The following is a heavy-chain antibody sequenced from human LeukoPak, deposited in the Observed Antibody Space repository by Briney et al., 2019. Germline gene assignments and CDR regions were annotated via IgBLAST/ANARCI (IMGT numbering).Heavy chain of an antibody. J-gene: IGHJ2*01. CDR1: GYTFTSYG. Sequence: GASVKVSCKTSGYTFTSYGISWVRQAPGQGLEWMGWISAYNGNTNYAQTLQGRVTMTTDTSTSTAYMELRSLRSDDTAVYYCARVGGYYPSHWYFDLWGRGTLVTVSS. D-gene: IGHD3-22*01. CDR3: ARVGGYYPSHWYFDL. V-gene: IGHV1-18*01. CDR2: ISAYNGNT.